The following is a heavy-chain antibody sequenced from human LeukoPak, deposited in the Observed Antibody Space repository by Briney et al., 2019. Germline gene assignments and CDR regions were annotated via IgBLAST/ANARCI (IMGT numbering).Heavy chain of an antibody. CDR1: GGTFSSYA. Sequence: SVKVSCKASGGTFSSYAISWVRQAPGQGLEWMGGIVPIFGTANYAQKFQGRVTITADESTSTAYMELSSLRSEDTAVYYCARYPYGSGRPDFDYWGQGTLVTVSS. D-gene: IGHD3-10*01. V-gene: IGHV1-69*13. CDR2: IVPIFGTA. J-gene: IGHJ4*02. CDR3: ARYPYGSGRPDFDY.